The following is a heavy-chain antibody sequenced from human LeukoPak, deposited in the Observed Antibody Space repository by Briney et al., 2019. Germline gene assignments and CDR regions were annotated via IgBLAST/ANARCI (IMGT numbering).Heavy chain of an antibody. J-gene: IGHJ4*02. V-gene: IGHV3-30*04. Sequence: PGGSLRLSCAASGFTFSSYAMHWVRQAPGKGLEWVAVISYDGSNKYYADSVKGRFTISRDNSKNTLYLQMNSLRAEDTAVYYCARDRDSFWSGYSFWGQGTLVTVSS. CDR2: ISYDGSNK. CDR3: ARDRDSFWSGYSF. D-gene: IGHD3-3*01. CDR1: GFTFSSYA.